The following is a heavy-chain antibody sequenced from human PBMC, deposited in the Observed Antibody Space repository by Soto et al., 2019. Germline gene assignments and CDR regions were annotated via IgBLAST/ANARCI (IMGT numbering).Heavy chain of an antibody. D-gene: IGHD3-10*01. Sequence: QVQLQESGPGLVKPSETLSLTCTVSGGSVSSGSYYWSWIRQPPGKVLEWIGYIDYSGRTNYNPSLKSRITISVDTSKNQFSPKLSSVTAADTAVYYCAREESRWFGELVDDFDIWGQGTMVTVSS. V-gene: IGHV4-61*01. J-gene: IGHJ3*02. CDR3: AREESRWFGELVDDFDI. CDR1: GGSVSSGSYY. CDR2: IDYSGRT.